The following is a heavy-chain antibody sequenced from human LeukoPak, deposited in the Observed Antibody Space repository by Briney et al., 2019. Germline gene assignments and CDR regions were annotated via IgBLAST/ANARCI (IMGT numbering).Heavy chain of an antibody. J-gene: IGHJ4*02. D-gene: IGHD6-19*01. CDR2: INPSGGST. CDR3: ARGIAVAGTPVY. V-gene: IGHV1-46*02. CDR1: GYTFNNYY. Sequence: ASVKVSCKASGYTFNNYYMYWVRQAPGQGLEWMGIINPSGGSTSYAQKFQGRVTMTRDTSTSTVYMELSSLRSEDTAVYYCARGIAVAGTPVYWGQGTLVTVSS.